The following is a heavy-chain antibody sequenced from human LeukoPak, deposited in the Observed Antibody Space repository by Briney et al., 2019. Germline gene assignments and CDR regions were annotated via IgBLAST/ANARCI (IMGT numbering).Heavy chain of an antibody. D-gene: IGHD3-3*01. Sequence: GGSLRLSCAASGMTFDDYAMHWVRRAPGKGLEWVSLISGDGGSTYYADSVKGRFTISRDNSKNSLYLQMTNLRTEDTALYYRAKGFSVLASNHYFYYYGMDVWGQGTTVTVS. CDR3: AKGFSVLASNHYFYYYGMDV. V-gene: IGHV3-43*02. J-gene: IGHJ6*02. CDR1: GMTFDDYA. CDR2: ISGDGGST.